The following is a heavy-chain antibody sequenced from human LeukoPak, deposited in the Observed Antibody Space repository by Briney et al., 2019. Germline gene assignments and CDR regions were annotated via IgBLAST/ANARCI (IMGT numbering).Heavy chain of an antibody. Sequence: ASVKVSCKASGYTFTSYGISWVRQAPGQGLEWMGGVIPIFGTANYAQKFQGRVTITADESTSTAYMELSSLRSEDTAVYYCARHTIFGVVPFDYWGQGTLVTVSS. CDR2: VIPIFGTA. D-gene: IGHD3-3*01. J-gene: IGHJ4*02. V-gene: IGHV1-69*13. CDR1: GYTFTSYG. CDR3: ARHTIFGVVPFDY.